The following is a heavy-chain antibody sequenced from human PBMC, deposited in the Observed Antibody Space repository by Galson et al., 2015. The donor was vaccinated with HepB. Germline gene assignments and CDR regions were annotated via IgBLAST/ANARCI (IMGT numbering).Heavy chain of an antibody. Sequence: SLRLSCAASGFTFSSYSMNWVRQAPGKGLEWVSSISSSSSYIYYADSVKGRFTISRDNAKNSLYLQMNSLRAEDTAVYYCARAGPDYGDSIDYWGQGTLVTVSS. J-gene: IGHJ4*02. D-gene: IGHD4-17*01. CDR2: ISSSSSYI. CDR1: GFTFSSYS. CDR3: ARAGPDYGDSIDY. V-gene: IGHV3-21*01.